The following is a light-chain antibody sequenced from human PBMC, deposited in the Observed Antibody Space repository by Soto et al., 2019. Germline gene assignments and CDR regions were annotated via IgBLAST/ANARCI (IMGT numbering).Light chain of an antibody. J-gene: IGKJ5*01. V-gene: IGKV3-11*01. CDR2: DTS. CDR3: HQRNK. Sequence: ELVLIQSPATLSLSPGERATLSCRASQFLSSYLAWYQQKPGQPPRLLIYDTSNRAAGIPARFSGSRSGTDFTLTISSLEPEDFAVYFCHQRNKFGQGTRLEMK. CDR1: QFLSSY.